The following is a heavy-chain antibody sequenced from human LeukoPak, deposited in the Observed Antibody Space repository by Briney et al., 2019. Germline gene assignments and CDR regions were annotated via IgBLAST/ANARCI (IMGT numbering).Heavy chain of an antibody. Sequence: PGGSLRLSCAASGFTFSNNAMHWVRQAPGKGLEWVSGISWKSDRIGYADSVKGRFTISRDNAKNSLYLQMNSLRAEDTALYYCAKSGIIQGYYFYYMDVWGKGTTVTISS. V-gene: IGHV3-9*01. CDR3: AKSGIIQGYYFYYMDV. J-gene: IGHJ6*03. CDR1: GFTFSNNA. D-gene: IGHD5-18*01. CDR2: ISWKSDRI.